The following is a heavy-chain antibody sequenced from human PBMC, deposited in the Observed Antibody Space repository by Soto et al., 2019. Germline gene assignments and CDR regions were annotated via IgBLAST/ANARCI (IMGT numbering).Heavy chain of an antibody. CDR1: GFTFSSYA. CDR2: ISGSGGST. J-gene: IGHJ6*02. Sequence: PGGSLRLSCAASGFTFSSYAMSWVRQAPGKGLEWVSAISGSGGSTYYADSVKGRFTISRDSSKNTLYLQMSSLRAEDTAVYYCAKDGHSSSWDDKPNPYYYYGMDVWGQGTTVTVSS. CDR3: AKDGHSSSWDDKPNPYYYYGMDV. V-gene: IGHV3-23*01. D-gene: IGHD6-13*01.